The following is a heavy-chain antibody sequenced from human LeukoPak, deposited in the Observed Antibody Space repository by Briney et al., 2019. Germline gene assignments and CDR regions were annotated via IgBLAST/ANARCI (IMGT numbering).Heavy chain of an antibody. V-gene: IGHV3-23*01. CDR3: AKRRNYDARPYSRYFSDA. Sequence: GGSLRLSCAGSGFSFRMYAMNWVRQAPGKGLEWVSGLSGSGDNTYSAESVKGRFTISRDNSKNTVYLQMNSLRAEDTAVYYCAKRRNYDARPYSRYFSDAWGQGTLVTVSS. CDR2: LSGSGDNT. CDR1: GFSFRMYA. J-gene: IGHJ5*02. D-gene: IGHD4/OR15-4a*01.